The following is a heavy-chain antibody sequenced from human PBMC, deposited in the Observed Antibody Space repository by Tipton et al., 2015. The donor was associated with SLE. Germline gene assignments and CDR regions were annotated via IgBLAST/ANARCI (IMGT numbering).Heavy chain of an antibody. V-gene: IGHV3-20*04. CDR1: GFTFGDYA. CDR3: ARDLYPYGMEV. D-gene: IGHD3-10*01. J-gene: IGHJ6*02. CDR2: INWNGGST. Sequence: VQLVQSGGVVVQPGGSLRLSCAASGFTFGDYAMHWVRQAPGKGLEWVSGINWNGGSTGYGDSVKGRFTISRDNAEKSLYLQMNGLRAEDTALYYCARDLYPYGMEVWGQGTTVTVSS.